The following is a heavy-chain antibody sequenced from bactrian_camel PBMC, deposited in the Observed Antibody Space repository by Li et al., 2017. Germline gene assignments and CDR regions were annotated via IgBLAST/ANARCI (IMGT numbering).Heavy chain of an antibody. D-gene: IGHD1*01. J-gene: IGHJ4*01. V-gene: IGHV3-3*01. CDR1: GWTGSSNC. CDR2: FSWRVNFK. CDR3: AAEDWSRAYKY. Sequence: HVQLVESGGGSEQAGESLRLSCAASGWTGSSNCMGWFRQAPGKEREFVSCFSWRVNFKDFADSVEGRFIISRDNAKNTLYLQMNSLKPEDTAMYYCAAEDWSRAYKYWGQGTQVTVS.